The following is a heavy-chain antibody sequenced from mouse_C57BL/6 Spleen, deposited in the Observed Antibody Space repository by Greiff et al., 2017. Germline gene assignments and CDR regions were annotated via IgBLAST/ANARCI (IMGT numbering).Heavy chain of an antibody. CDR1: GYTFSSYW. CDR3: ASEDYYGSSYGGVAD. V-gene: IGHV1-53*01. Sequence: QVQLQQPGPELVKPGASVKLSCKASGYTFSSYWMHWVKQRPGPGLEWIGNINPCDGGTNYNEKFKGKATLTADKSSSTAYMQLSSLTSEDSAVYYWASEDYYGSSYGGVADWGQGTMVTVSA. J-gene: IGHJ3*01. D-gene: IGHD1-1*01. CDR2: INPCDGGT.